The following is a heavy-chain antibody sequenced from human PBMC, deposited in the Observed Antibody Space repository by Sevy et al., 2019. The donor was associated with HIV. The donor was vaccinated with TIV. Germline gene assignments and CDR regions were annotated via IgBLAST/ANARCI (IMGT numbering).Heavy chain of an antibody. CDR1: GFTFSSYD. J-gene: IGHJ3*02. V-gene: IGHV3-13*01. CDR2: IGTAGDT. CDR3: AVAGYSSGLDAFDI. D-gene: IGHD6-19*01. Sequence: GGSLRLSCAASGFTFSSYDMHWVRQATGKGLEWVSAIGTAGDTYYPGSVKGRFTISRENAKNSLYLQMNSLRAGDTAVSYCAVAGYSSGLDAFDIWGQGTMVTVSS.